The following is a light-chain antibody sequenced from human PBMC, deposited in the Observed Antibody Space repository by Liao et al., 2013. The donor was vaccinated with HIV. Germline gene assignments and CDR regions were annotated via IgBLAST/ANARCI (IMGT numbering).Light chain of an antibody. CDR2: YDS. V-gene: IGLV3-21*01. CDR1: NIGSKS. J-gene: IGLJ1*01. CDR3: QSADSSGTYV. Sequence: SYELTQPPSVSVAPGKTARITCGGNNIGSKSVHWYQQKPGQAPVLVIYYDSARPSGIPERFSGSSSGTTVTLTISGVQAEDEADYYCQSADSSGTYVFGTGAKVTVL.